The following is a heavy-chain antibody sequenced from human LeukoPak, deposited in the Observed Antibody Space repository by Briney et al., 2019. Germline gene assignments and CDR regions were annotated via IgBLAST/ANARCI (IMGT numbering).Heavy chain of an antibody. CDR2: IYYSGST. J-gene: IGHJ4*02. CDR1: GGSLSHNNYY. CDR3: ARIVFRGIYRFDY. Sequence: PSETLSLTCTVSGGSLSHNNYYWGWIRQPPGKGLEWIGNIYYSGSTYYNPSLKSRVTISVDTSNNHFALKLSSVTAADTAVYCGARIVFRGIYRFDYWGQGTLLTVSS. D-gene: IGHD2-15*01. V-gene: IGHV4-39*02.